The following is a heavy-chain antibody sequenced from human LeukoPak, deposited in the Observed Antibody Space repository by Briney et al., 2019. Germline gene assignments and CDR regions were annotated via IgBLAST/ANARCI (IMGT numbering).Heavy chain of an antibody. D-gene: IGHD2-21*01. V-gene: IGHV3-30*02. CDR2: IRYDGSNK. J-gene: IGHJ6*03. CDR1: GFIFSSCG. CDR3: AKSINYYYYYMEV. Sequence: GGSLRDSCAASGFIFSSCGMHWVRQAPGKGLEWVAFIRYDGSNKQYADSVKGRFTISRDNSGNTLYLQMNSLRAEDTAVYYCAKSINYYYYYMEVWAKGTTVTVSS.